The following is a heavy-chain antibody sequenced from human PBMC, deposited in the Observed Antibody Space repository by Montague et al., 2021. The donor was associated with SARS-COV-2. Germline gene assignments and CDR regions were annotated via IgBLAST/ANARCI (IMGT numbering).Heavy chain of an antibody. D-gene: IGHD2-15*01. Sequence: SETLSLTCTVSGGSISDNIYYWAWIRQPPGKGLECIGSIYYTGNTYYNPSLKSRVTISVVTSKNHFTLRLSSVTAAETAVYYCARLKQYFACSGSPSAFDSWGQGTLVTVSS. J-gene: IGHJ3*01. CDR2: IYYTGNT. V-gene: IGHV4-39*02. CDR3: ARLKQYFACSGSPSAFDS. CDR1: GGSISDNIYY.